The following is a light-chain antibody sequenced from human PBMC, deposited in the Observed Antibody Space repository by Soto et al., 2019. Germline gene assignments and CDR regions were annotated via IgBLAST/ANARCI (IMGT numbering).Light chain of an antibody. J-gene: IGKJ5*01. Sequence: EVVLTQSPGTLSLSPGERATLSCRASQSLGNTFLAWYQQKPGQAPSLLIYGTSSRATGIPDRFSGSGSRTDFTLTINRLEPEYFAVYYCQHSRGSPDPFGPGPRLASK. CDR3: QHSRGSPDP. CDR2: GTS. CDR1: QSLGNTF. V-gene: IGKV3-20*01.